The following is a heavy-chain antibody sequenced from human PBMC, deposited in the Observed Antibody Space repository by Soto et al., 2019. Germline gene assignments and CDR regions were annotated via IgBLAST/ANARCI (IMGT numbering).Heavy chain of an antibody. Sequence: SETLSLTRAVYGGSFSGYYWSWIRQPPGKRLEWIGEINHSGSTNYNPSLKSRVTISVDTSKNQFSLKLSSVTAADTAVYYCARCVVLRFLEWLFHSHHDAFDIWCQGTMVTVSS. CDR3: ARCVVLRFLEWLFHSHHDAFDI. J-gene: IGHJ3*02. D-gene: IGHD3-3*01. CDR1: GGSFSGYY. CDR2: INHSGST. V-gene: IGHV4-34*01.